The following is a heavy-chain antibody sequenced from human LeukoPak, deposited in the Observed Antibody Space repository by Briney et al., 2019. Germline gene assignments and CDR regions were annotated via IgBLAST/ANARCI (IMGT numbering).Heavy chain of an antibody. V-gene: IGHV4-59*01. J-gene: IGHJ4*02. CDR3: ARVDSSSWYEVDY. Sequence: PSETLSLTCTVSGGSISSYYWSWIRQPPGKGLEWIGYIYHSGSTNYNPSLTSRVTISVDTSKNQFSLKLSSVTAADTAVYYCARVDSSSWYEVDYWGQGTLVTVSS. CDR2: IYHSGST. CDR1: GGSISSYY. D-gene: IGHD6-13*01.